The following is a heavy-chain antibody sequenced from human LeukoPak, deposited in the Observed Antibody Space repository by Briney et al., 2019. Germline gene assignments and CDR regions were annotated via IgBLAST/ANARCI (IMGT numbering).Heavy chain of an antibody. CDR2: INPNSGGT. Sequence: ASVKVSCKASGYTFTGFYLHWVRQAPGQGLEWMGWINPNSGGTDFAQRFQGRVTMTRDTSISTAYMELSRLGSDDTAVYYCATYDILTGYRYWGQGTLVTASS. D-gene: IGHD3-9*01. V-gene: IGHV1-2*02. CDR3: ATYDILTGYRY. CDR1: GYTFTGFY. J-gene: IGHJ4*02.